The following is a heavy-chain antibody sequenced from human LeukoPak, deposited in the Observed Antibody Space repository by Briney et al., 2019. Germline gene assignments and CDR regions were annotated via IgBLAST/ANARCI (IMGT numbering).Heavy chain of an antibody. CDR1: GFTVNSNY. CDR2: IYSGGST. J-gene: IGHJ3*02. CDR3: ASQGRGYCSGGSCYGEAFDI. V-gene: IGHV3-53*04. Sequence: GGSLRLSCAASGFTVNSNYMSWVRQAPGKGLEWVSVIYSGGSTYYADSVKGRFTISRHNSKNTLYLQMNSLRAEDTAVYYCASQGRGYCSGGSCYGEAFDIWGQGTMVTVSS. D-gene: IGHD2-15*01.